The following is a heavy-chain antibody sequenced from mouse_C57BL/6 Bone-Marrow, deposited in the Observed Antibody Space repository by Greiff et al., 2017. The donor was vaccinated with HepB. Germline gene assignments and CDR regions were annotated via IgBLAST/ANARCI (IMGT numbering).Heavy chain of an antibody. CDR2: IRSKSNNYAT. Sequence: EVQLVESGGGLVQPKGSLKLSCAASGFSFNTYAMNWVRQAPGKGLEWVARIRSKSNNYATYYADSVKDRFTISRDDSESMLYLQMNNLKTEDTAMYYCFYSNYVGFAYWGQGTLVTVSA. CDR1: GFSFNTYA. J-gene: IGHJ3*01. CDR3: FYSNYVGFAY. D-gene: IGHD2-5*01. V-gene: IGHV10-1*01.